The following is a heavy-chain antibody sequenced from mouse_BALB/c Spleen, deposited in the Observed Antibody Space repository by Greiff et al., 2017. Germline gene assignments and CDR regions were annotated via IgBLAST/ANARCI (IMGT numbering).Heavy chain of an antibody. J-gene: IGHJ4*01. CDR3: ARWGSYAMDY. CDR2: IDPANGNT. CDR1: GFNIKDTY. Sequence: EVQLQESGAELVKPVASVKLSCTASGFNIKDTYMHWVKQRPEQGLEWIGRIDPANGNTKYDPKFQGKATITADTSSNTAYLQLSSLTSEDTAVYYCARWGSYAMDYWGQGTSVTVSS. D-gene: IGHD3-1*01. V-gene: IGHV14-3*02.